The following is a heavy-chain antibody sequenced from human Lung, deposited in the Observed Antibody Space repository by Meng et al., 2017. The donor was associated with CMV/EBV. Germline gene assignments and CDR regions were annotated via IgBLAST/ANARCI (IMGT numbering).Heavy chain of an antibody. D-gene: IGHD2-15*01. J-gene: IGHJ4*02. CDR2: IYYTGSP. Sequence: QVPLPGSGKRLLKPSTPLSLTCTVTGGSIRRGDSSWSWTRQPPGKGLEWIGYIYYTGSPYYNPSLKSRVIISVVTSTNQFSLKLNSVTAADTAVYYCARVGGCSGGGCYHRLFDYWGQGTLVTVSS. CDR3: ARVGGCSGGGCYHRLFDY. V-gene: IGHV4-30-4*01. CDR1: GGSIRRGDSS.